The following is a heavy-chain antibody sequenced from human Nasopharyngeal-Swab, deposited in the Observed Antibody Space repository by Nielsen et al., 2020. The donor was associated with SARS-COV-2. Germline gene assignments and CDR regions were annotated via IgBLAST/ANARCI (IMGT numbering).Heavy chain of an antibody. D-gene: IGHD4-17*01. V-gene: IGHV3-23*03. J-gene: IGHJ4*02. CDR1: GFTFSSYA. CDR3: AKVTTVTDPDDY. Sequence: GGSLRLSWAASGFTFSSYAMSWVRQAPGKGLEWVSVIYSGGSSTYYADSVKGRFTISRDNSKNTLYLQMNSLRAEDTAVYYCAKVTTVTDPDDYWGQGTLVTVSS. CDR2: IYSGGSST.